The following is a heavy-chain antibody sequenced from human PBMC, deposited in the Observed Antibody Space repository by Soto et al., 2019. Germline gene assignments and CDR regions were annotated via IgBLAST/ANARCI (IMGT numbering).Heavy chain of an antibody. V-gene: IGHV4-31*03. CDR3: ARDHRSLGDYYGIDV. CDR1: GDSISSTGFY. J-gene: IGHJ6*02. CDR2: IHYTGST. Sequence: SETLSLTCSVSGDSISSTGFYWSWIRQHPGKALEWIGYIHYTGSTSYNPSLKSRLAISLDASKNQFSLSLSSVTSADTAVYYCARDHRSLGDYYGIDVWGQGTTVTVSS. D-gene: IGHD3-10*01.